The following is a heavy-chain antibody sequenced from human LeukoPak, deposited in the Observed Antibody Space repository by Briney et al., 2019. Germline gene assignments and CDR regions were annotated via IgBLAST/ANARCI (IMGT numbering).Heavy chain of an antibody. CDR1: GFTFSSYG. CDR2: IWYDGSNK. J-gene: IGHJ4*02. V-gene: IGHV3-33*01. D-gene: IGHD5-18*01. CDR3: ARDISGGYSSFDY. Sequence: PGGSLRLSCAASGFTFSSYGMHGVRQAPGKGLEWVAVIWYDGSNKYYADSVKGRFTISRDNSKNTLYLQMNSLRAEDTAVYYCARDISGGYSSFDYWGQGTLVTVSS.